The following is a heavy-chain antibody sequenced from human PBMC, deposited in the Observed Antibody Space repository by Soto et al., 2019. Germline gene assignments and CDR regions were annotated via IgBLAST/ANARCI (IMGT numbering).Heavy chain of an antibody. V-gene: IGHV1-46*01. Sequence: ASVKVSCKASGYTFTSYYMHWVRQAPGQGLEWMGIINPSGGSTSYAQKFQGRVTMTRDTSTSTVYMELSSLRSEDTAVYYCARDTPPYSSSWYGTPSGWFDPWGQGTLVTVSS. D-gene: IGHD6-13*01. CDR3: ARDTPPYSSSWYGTPSGWFDP. CDR1: GYTFTSYY. J-gene: IGHJ5*02. CDR2: INPSGGST.